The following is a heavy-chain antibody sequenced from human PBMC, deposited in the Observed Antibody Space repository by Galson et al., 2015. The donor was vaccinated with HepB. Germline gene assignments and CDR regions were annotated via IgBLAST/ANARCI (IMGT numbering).Heavy chain of an antibody. J-gene: IGHJ4*02. CDR1: GFPFSNYA. V-gene: IGHV3-23*01. CDR3: AKWWGSTWAIFDY. Sequence: SLRLSCAASGFPFSNYAMSWVRQAPGKGLEWVSTINNRGNSTHYADSVKGRFTISRDISKNTLHLHMSSPRAEDTAVYYCAKWWGSTWAIFDYWGQGTLVTVSS. CDR2: INNRGNST. D-gene: IGHD6-13*01.